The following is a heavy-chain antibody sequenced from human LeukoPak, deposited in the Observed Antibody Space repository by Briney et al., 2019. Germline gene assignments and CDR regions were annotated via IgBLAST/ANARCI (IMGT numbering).Heavy chain of an antibody. V-gene: IGHV4-61*01. CDR2: IYYSGST. J-gene: IGHJ4*02. CDR3: ARTSSGYYYVREYYFDY. D-gene: IGHD3-22*01. Sequence: SETLSLTCTVSGGSVSSGSYYWSWIRQPPGKGLEWIGYIYYSGSTNYNPSLKSRVTITVDTSKNQFSLKLSSVTAADTAVYYCARTSSGYYYVREYYFDYWGQGTLVTVSS. CDR1: GGSVSSGSYY.